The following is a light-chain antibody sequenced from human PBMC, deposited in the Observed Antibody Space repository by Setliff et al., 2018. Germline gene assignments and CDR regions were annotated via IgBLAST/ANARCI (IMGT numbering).Light chain of an antibody. V-gene: IGLV2-14*03. CDR3: SAYAGSNNWGV. CDR2: NVS. CDR1: SSDVGGYNY. Sequence: QSVLTQPASVSGSPGQSIAISCTGTSSDVGGYNYVSWYQQHPGKAPKLMIYNVSNRPLGVSSRFSGSKSGNTASLTVSGLQADDEADYYCSAYAGSNNWGVFGTGTKVTVL. J-gene: IGLJ1*01.